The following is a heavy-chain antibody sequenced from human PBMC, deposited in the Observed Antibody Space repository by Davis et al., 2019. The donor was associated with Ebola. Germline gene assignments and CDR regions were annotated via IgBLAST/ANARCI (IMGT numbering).Heavy chain of an antibody. CDR3: ATARKYAFDI. CDR1: GGSISRYY. CDR2: IYYSGST. Sequence: SETLSLTCTVSGGSISRYYWSWIRQPPGKGLEWIGYIYYSGSTNYNPSLKSRVTISVDTSKNQFSLKLSSVTAADTAVYYCATARKYAFDIWGQGTMVTVSS. J-gene: IGHJ3*02. V-gene: IGHV4-59*01. D-gene: IGHD1-14*01.